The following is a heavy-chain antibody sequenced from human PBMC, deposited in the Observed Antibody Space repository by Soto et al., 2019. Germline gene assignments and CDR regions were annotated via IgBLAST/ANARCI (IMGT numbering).Heavy chain of an antibody. CDR3: ARGGDWQFDY. Sequence: PSETLSLTCAVSGDYISSDKWWSWVRQPPGKGLEWIGEIHHSGRTNYNPSLKSRVTILVEKSKNQVSLELSSMTAADTAVYYCARGGDWQFDYWGQGTLVTVSS. V-gene: IGHV4-4*02. D-gene: IGHD2-21*02. CDR1: GDYISSDKW. J-gene: IGHJ4*02. CDR2: IHHSGRT.